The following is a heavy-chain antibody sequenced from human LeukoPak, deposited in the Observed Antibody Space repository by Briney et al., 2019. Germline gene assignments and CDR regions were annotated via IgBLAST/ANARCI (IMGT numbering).Heavy chain of an antibody. D-gene: IGHD3-10*01. Sequence: SVKVSCKASGGTFSSYAISWVRQAPGQGLGWMGGIIPIFGTANSAQTFQGRVTITADKSTSTAYMERSSLRSEDTAVYYCANALGGSGSYSFDYWGQGTLVTVSS. CDR2: IIPIFGTA. J-gene: IGHJ4*02. CDR3: ANALGGSGSYSFDY. V-gene: IGHV1-69*06. CDR1: GGTFSSYA.